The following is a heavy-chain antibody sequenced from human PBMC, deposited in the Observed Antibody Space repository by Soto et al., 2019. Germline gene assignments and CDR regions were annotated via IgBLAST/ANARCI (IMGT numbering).Heavy chain of an antibody. D-gene: IGHD3-3*01. CDR2: IYTGGST. Sequence: GGSLRLSYAASGVNVSDNYMNCVRQAKGKGLEWVSVIYTGGSTFYTDSVKGRFTISRDNSKNTVYLQMNSLRAEDTVVYYCAKVGDFWIGYFAFRGQGTLVPVFS. V-gene: IGHV3-53*01. CDR1: GVNVSDNY. J-gene: IGHJ4*02. CDR3: AKVGDFWIGYFAF.